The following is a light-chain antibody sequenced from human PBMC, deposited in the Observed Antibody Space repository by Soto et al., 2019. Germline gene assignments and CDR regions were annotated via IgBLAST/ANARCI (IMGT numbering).Light chain of an antibody. CDR1: QDVSSH. Sequence: VMTQSASTLSESAGGRVIVSWRASQDVSSHVAWYQQRPGQAPRLLINAASIRATGIPDRFSGSGSGTDFTLTISSLEPEDFAVYYCQQRGTWPTFGQGTKVDI. CDR2: AAS. J-gene: IGKJ1*01. CDR3: QQRGTWPT. V-gene: IGKV3D-11*01.